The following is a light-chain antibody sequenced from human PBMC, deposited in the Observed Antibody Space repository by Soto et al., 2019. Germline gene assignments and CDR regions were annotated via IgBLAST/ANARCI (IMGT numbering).Light chain of an antibody. Sequence: EIVMTQSPATLSVSPGERATLSCRASQSVSSNLAWYQQKPGQAPRLLIYGATTSTTAIPARFSCSGSGTEFNLTISSLQSEDFALYSCQQYNNWPPNTFGQGPKLEIK. CDR3: QQYNNWPPNT. CDR1: QSVSSN. J-gene: IGKJ2*01. CDR2: GAT. V-gene: IGKV3-15*01.